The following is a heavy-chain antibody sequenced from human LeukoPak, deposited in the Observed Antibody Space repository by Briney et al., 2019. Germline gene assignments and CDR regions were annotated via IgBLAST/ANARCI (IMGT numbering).Heavy chain of an antibody. CDR3: ANWGGTQTIGDIWYGPLDY. D-gene: IGHD3-16*01. V-gene: IGHV3-23*01. CDR1: RSTFSKYI. J-gene: IGHJ4*02. Sequence: TGGSLRLSCVASRSTFSKYIMTWVRQGPGKGLEWVASIRAGGDVTFYADSVKGRFRPSRDNSRNTVYLEMNSLRVDDTGVYFCANWGGTQTIGDIWYGPLDYWGQGTQVTVSS. CDR2: IRAGGDVT.